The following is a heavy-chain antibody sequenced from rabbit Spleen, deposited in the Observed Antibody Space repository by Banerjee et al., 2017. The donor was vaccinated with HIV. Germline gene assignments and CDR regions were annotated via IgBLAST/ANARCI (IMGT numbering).Heavy chain of an antibody. D-gene: IGHD1-1*01. J-gene: IGHJ4*01. Sequence: QEQLVESGGDLVKPGTSLTLTCTASGFSFSSSYYMCWVRQAPGKGLECIACIYAGGSGSTYYANWAKGRFTISKTSSTTVTLQMTSLTVADTATYFCARRSGDVGWSFGLWGQGTLVTVS. V-gene: IGHV1S45*01. CDR1: GFSFSSSYY. CDR3: ARRSGDVGWSFGL. CDR2: IYAGGSGST.